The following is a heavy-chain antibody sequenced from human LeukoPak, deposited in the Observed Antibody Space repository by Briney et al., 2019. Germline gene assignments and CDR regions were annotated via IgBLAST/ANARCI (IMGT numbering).Heavy chain of an antibody. V-gene: IGHV3-23*01. Sequence: GGSLRLSCGASGFTFSTNAMSWVRQAPGKGLEWVSGVSDGGGRTSYAESVKGRFTVSRDNSKNTLYLRMNGLRAEDTAIYYCTKNQILDDSGSWYAFWGQGTLVTVSS. D-gene: IGHD6-13*01. J-gene: IGHJ4*02. CDR3: TKNQILDDSGSWYAF. CDR1: GFTFSTNA. CDR2: VSDGGGRT.